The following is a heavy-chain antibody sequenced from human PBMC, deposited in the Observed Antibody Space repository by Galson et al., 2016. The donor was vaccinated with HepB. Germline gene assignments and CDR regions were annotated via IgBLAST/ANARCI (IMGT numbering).Heavy chain of an antibody. D-gene: IGHD1-1*01. V-gene: IGHV3-23*01. J-gene: IGHJ3*02. CDR1: GFTFSNYA. CDR3: AKESPKNAGGAFDI. Sequence: SLRLSCAASGFTFSNYAMSWVRQAPGKGLEWVSAISGSTGRTYYADSVKGHFTISRDNYKNTLYLQMNSLRAGDTARYYCAKESPKNAGGAFDIWGQGTVVTVSS. CDR2: ISGSTGRT.